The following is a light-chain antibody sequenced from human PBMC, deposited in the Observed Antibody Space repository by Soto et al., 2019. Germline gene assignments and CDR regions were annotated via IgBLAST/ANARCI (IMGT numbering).Light chain of an antibody. CDR2: DAS. Sequence: DIQMTQSPSTLSASVGDRVTITCRASQSVFSWLAWYQQKPGQAPKLLIYDASTLEGGVPSRFSGSGSGTEFTLTSGGLQPDDFATYHCQQYTGFSWSFGQGTKVEVK. V-gene: IGKV1-5*01. J-gene: IGKJ1*01. CDR3: QQYTGFSWS. CDR1: QSVFSW.